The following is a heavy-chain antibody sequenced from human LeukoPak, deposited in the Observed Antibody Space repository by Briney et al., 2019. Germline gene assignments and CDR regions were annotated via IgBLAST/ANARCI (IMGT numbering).Heavy chain of an antibody. J-gene: IGHJ4*02. CDR3: ARHGRVVRGVIITSWSRRLAYFDY. CDR1: GDSISSSNYY. Sequence: KTSETLSLTCSVSGDSISSSNYYWGWIRQPPGKGLEWIGSVSYRGGTYHNPSLKSRVTISVDTSKNQFSLKLSSVTAADTAVYYCARHGRVVRGVIITSWSRRLAYFDYWGQGTLVTVSS. V-gene: IGHV4-39*01. CDR2: VSYRGGT. D-gene: IGHD3-10*01.